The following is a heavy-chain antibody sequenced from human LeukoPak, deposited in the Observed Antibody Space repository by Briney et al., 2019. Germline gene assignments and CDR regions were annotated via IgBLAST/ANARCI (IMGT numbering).Heavy chain of an antibody. CDR2: IYYSGST. J-gene: IGHJ5*02. D-gene: IGHD6-13*01. CDR1: GGSISSYY. CDR3: ARLGDVSSSWYEAYWFDP. Sequence: PSETLSLTCTVSGGSISSYYWSWIRQPPGKGLEWIGYIYYSGSTNYNPSLKSRVTISVDTSKNQFSLKLSSVTAADTAVYYCARLGDVSSSWYEAYWFDPWGQRTLVTVSS. V-gene: IGHV4-59*08.